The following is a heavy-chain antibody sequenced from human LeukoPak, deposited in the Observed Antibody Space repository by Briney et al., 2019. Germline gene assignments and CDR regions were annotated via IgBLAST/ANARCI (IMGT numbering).Heavy chain of an antibody. CDR2: ISYDGSNK. CDR1: GFTFSSYG. CDR3: ATFSSHN. V-gene: IGHV3-30*03. J-gene: IGHJ4*02. Sequence: PGRSLRLSCAASGFTFSSYGMHWVRQAPGRGLEWVAVISYDGSNKYYADSVKGRFTISRDSSKNTLYLQMNSLRAEDTAVYYCATFSSHNWGQGTLVTVSS.